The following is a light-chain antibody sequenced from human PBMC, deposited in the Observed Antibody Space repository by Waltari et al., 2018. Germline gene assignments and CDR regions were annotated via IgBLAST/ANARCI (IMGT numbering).Light chain of an antibody. CDR2: EVT. V-gene: IGLV2-14*01. CDR1: NSAVGSDNY. CDR3: SSYAGNDLVI. J-gene: IGLJ2*01. Sequence: QSALTQPASVSGSPGQPCTLSRTGTNSAVGSDNYVSWDQQHPGKAPKLMIYEVTNRPSGLSNRFSGSKSGNTASLTITELQAEDEADYYCSSYAGNDLVIFGGGTKLTVL.